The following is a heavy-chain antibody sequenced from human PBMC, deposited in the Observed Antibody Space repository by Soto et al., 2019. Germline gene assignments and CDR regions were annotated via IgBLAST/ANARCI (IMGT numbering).Heavy chain of an antibody. V-gene: IGHV4-39*01. CDR1: YGSISVSNVF. D-gene: IGHD4-4*01. CDR2: IDYSGTA. J-gene: IGHJ4*02. Sequence: SDTLSLTCTVSYGSISVSNVFWGWVRQPPGQGLEWIGNIDYSGTAYFNPSLGTRVTFPVDTSKNQFSLTLYSVTAADTAVYYCARTTGRHLDFWGQGILVTVS. CDR3: ARTTGRHLDF.